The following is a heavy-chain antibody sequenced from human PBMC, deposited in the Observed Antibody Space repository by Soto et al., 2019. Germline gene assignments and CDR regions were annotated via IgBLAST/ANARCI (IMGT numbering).Heavy chain of an antibody. D-gene: IGHD6-19*01. CDR3: ARDRYSSVRYPIDY. CDR2: IKQDGREE. J-gene: IGHJ4*02. V-gene: IGHV3-7*03. CDR1: GFTFSNYW. Sequence: GGSLRLSCAASGFTFSNYWMSWVRQAPGKGLEWVANIKQDGREEYYVDSVKGRFTISRDNAENSLYLQMNSLRAEDTAVYYCARDRYSSVRYPIDYWGQGTLVTVYS.